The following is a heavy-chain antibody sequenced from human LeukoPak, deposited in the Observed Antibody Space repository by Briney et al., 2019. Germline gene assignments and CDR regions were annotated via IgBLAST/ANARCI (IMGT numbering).Heavy chain of an antibody. J-gene: IGHJ4*02. CDR1: GYTFTSYY. V-gene: IGHV1-46*01. CDR3: ARSPRPLYSSSWYGGFDY. D-gene: IGHD6-13*01. Sequence: GASVKVSCKASGYTFTSYYMHWVRQAPGQGLEWMGIINPSGGSTSYAQKLQGRVTMTTDTSTSTAYMELRSLRSDDTAVYYCARSPRPLYSSSWYGGFDYWGQGTLVTVSS. CDR2: INPSGGST.